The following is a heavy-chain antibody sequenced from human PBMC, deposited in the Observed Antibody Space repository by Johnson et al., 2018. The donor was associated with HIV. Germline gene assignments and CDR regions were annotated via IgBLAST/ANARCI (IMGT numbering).Heavy chain of an antibody. Sequence: QVQLVESGGGVVQPGRSLRLSCVVSGFTFSSYTMHWVRQAPGTGLEWVAVISYDGSNNYYADSVKGRFTISRDNSKNTLYLQMNSLKTEDTAVYYCTTERNWNSVPDVDAFDIWGQGTMVTVSS. CDR3: TTERNWNSVPDVDAFDI. D-gene: IGHD1-7*01. CDR2: ISYDGSNN. CDR1: GFTFSSYT. J-gene: IGHJ3*02. V-gene: IGHV3-30*04.